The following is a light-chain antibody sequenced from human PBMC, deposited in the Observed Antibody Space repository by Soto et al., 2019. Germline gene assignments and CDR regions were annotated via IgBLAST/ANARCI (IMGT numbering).Light chain of an antibody. J-gene: IGKJ5*01. V-gene: IGKV3-20*01. CDR3: QQYNNWPFS. CDR2: GAS. Sequence: EIVLTQSPGTLSLSPGERATLSCRASQSVSGSYLAWYQQKPGQPPRLLIYGASSRATGIPDRLSGSGSGTDFTLTFSRLEPEDFAVYFCQQYNNWPFSFGQGTRLEIK. CDR1: QSVSGSY.